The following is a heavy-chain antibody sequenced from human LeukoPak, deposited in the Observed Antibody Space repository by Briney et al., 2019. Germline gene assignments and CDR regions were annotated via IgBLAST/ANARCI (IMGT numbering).Heavy chain of an antibody. V-gene: IGHV3-11*04. CDR3: ATSRVFDY. J-gene: IGHJ4*02. Sequence: GGSLRLSCTVSGFNFGDYFMSWIRQSPGKGLEWVAFISGSGTNIHYADSVKGRFTISRDNAKNSLYLEMRSLRSEDTAVYYCATSRVFDYWGQGALISVSS. CDR2: ISGSGTNI. CDR1: GFNFGDYF.